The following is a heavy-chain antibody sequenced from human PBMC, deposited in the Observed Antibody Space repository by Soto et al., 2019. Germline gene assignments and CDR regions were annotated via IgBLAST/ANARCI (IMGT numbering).Heavy chain of an antibody. CDR1: GGSISSYY. V-gene: IGHV4-59*01. D-gene: IGHD6-13*01. J-gene: IGHJ6*02. CDR2: IYYSGST. Sequence: SETLSLTCTVSGGSISSYYWSWIRQPPGKGLEWIGYIYYSGSTNYNPSLKRRVTISVDTSKNQFSLKLSSVTAADTAVYYCARDGGAAAGKAHYGMDVWGQGATVTVSS. CDR3: ARDGGAAAGKAHYGMDV.